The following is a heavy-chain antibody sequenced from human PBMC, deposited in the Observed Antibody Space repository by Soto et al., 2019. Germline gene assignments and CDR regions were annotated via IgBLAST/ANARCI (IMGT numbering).Heavy chain of an antibody. CDR1: GFSLRTYG. CDR3: ARDVVTAVAGSVNWFDP. V-gene: IGHV3-33*01. D-gene: IGHD6-19*01. Sequence: QVQLVESGGGVAQSGRSLTLSCAASGFSLRTYGIHWIRRAPGKGLEWVAFIRYDGTKKFYANSVKGRSTISKDNSNNILYLQMSGLRAEDTAVYYCARDVVTAVAGSVNWFDPWGQGTLVTVSS. J-gene: IGHJ5*02. CDR2: IRYDGTKK.